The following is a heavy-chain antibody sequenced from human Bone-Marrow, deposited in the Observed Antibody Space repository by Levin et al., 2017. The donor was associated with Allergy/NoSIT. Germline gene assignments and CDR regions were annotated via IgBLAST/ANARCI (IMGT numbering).Heavy chain of an antibody. CDR3: ARDPDSSGWYNAFDI. D-gene: IGHD6-19*01. J-gene: IGHJ3*02. CDR1: GFTFDDYG. CDR2: INWNGGST. V-gene: IGHV3-20*04. Sequence: RSGGSLRLSCAASGFTFDDYGMSWVRQAPGKGLEWVSGINWNGGSTGYADSVKGRFTISRDNAKNSLYLQMNSLRAEDTALYYCARDPDSSGWYNAFDIWGQGTMVTVSS.